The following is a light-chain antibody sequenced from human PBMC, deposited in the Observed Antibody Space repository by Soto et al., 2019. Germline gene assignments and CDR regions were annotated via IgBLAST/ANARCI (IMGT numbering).Light chain of an antibody. Sequence: QSVLTQPPSASGSRGQSVTISCTGTSSDVGGYNFVSWYQQHPGKAPKVILYEVTKRPSGVPDRFSGSKSGNTASLTVSGLRTEDEAHYYCSSYAGSKNRYVFGTGTKVTVL. CDR2: EVT. CDR1: SSDVGGYNF. J-gene: IGLJ1*01. CDR3: SSYAGSKNRYV. V-gene: IGLV2-8*01.